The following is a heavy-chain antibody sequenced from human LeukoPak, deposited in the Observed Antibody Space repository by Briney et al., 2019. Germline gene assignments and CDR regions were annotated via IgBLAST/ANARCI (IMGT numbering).Heavy chain of an antibody. Sequence: PSETLSLTCTVSGGSISSGGSYWRWIRQHPGKGLEWIGYIYYSGSTYYNPSLKSRVTISVDTSKNQFSLKLSSVTAADTAVYYCARERDYHDSSVYYWGQGTLVTVSS. CDR2: IYYSGST. D-gene: IGHD3-22*01. CDR1: GGSISSGGSY. CDR3: ARERDYHDSSVYY. J-gene: IGHJ4*02. V-gene: IGHV4-31*03.